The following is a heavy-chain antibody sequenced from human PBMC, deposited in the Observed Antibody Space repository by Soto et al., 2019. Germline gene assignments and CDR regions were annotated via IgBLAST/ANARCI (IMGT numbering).Heavy chain of an antibody. CDR2: INPSGGST. Sequence: QVQLVQSGAEVKKPGASVKVSCKASGYTFTSYYMHWVRQAPGQGLEWMGIINPSGGSTSYAQKYKGRVSMPRHTYTSTVYMGLSSLGSEDTAVYYCPSVGSVWFGELFDYWGQGTLVTVSS. V-gene: IGHV1-46*01. J-gene: IGHJ4*02. D-gene: IGHD3-10*01. CDR3: PSVGSVWFGELFDY. CDR1: GYTFTSYY.